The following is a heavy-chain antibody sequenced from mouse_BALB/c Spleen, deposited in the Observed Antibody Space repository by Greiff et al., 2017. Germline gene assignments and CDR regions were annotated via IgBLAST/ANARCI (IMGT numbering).Heavy chain of an antibody. CDR3: ARSGLAY. D-gene: IGHD2-4*01. CDR2: IYPYNGGT. Sequence: EVKLQESGPELVKPGASVKISCKASGYTFTDYNMHWVKQSHGKSLEWIGYIYPYNGGTGYNQKFKSKATLTVDNSSSTAYMELRSLTSEDSAVYYCARSGLAYWGQGTLVTVSA. CDR1: GYTFTDYN. V-gene: IGHV1S29*02. J-gene: IGHJ3*01.